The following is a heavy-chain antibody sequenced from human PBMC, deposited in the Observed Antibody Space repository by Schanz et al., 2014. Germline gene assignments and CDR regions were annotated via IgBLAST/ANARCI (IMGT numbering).Heavy chain of an antibody. CDR1: GFTFSAYS. Sequence: EVQLVESGGGLVQPGGSLRLSCAASGFTFSAYSMDWVRQAPGKGLEWVGRTRNRANNYFTEYAAAVKGRFTISRDDSKNALYLQMSSLKSEDTALYYCTRVGISAGRHGLDVWGQGTTVTVSS. J-gene: IGHJ6*02. V-gene: IGHV3-72*01. CDR3: TRVGISAGRHGLDV. CDR2: TRNRANNYFT. D-gene: IGHD3-10*01.